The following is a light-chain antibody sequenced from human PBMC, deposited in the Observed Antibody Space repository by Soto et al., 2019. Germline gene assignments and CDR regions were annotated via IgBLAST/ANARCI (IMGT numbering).Light chain of an antibody. CDR3: SSYTSSSTL. Sequence: QSALTQPASVSGSPGQSNTISCTGTSSDVGGYNYVSWYQRHPGKAPKLMIYDVSNRPSGVSNRFSGSKSGNTASLTISGLQAEDEADYYCSSYTSSSTLFGGGTKVTVL. CDR1: SSDVGGYNY. V-gene: IGLV2-14*01. CDR2: DVS. J-gene: IGLJ3*02.